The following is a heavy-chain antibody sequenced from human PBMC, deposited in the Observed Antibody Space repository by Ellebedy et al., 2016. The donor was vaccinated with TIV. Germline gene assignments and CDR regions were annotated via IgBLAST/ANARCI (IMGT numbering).Heavy chain of an antibody. CDR3: ATKRSGSYWGFDY. D-gene: IGHD1-26*01. J-gene: IGHJ4*02. CDR2: IHHSGRS. CDR1: SESFGGYY. Sequence: SETLSLTCDVYSESFGGYYWSWIRQPPGKGLEWIGEIHHSGRSNSKPSLEDRVTMSLDTSKKQFSVKLRSVTAADTAVYYCATKRSGSYWGFDYWGQGTLVIVSS. V-gene: IGHV4-34*01.